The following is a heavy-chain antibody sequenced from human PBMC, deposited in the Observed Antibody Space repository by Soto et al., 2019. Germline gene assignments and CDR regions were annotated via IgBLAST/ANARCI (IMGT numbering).Heavy chain of an antibody. CDR1: GFTFNNYA. CDR3: TRGWDAYDWRDVVDI. J-gene: IGHJ3*02. Sequence: QVQLVESGGGVVQPGRSLRLSCAASGFTFNNYAMHWVRQAPGKGLEWVADILNDGSNKNYADSVKGRFIISRDNSQNTVYLQMNSLTLEDTSLYYCTRGWDAYDWRDVVDICGQGTMVIVSS. V-gene: IGHV3-30*04. D-gene: IGHD3-16*01. CDR2: ILNDGSNK.